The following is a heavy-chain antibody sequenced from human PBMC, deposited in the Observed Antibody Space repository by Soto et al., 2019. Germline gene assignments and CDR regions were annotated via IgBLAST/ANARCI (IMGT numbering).Heavy chain of an antibody. CDR2: ISGSGGIT. V-gene: IGHV3-23*01. D-gene: IGHD3-10*01. Sequence: PGGSLRLSCAASGFTVSSNYMSWVRQAPGKGLEWVSVISGSGGITYYADSVKGRFTISRDNSKNTLHLQMNSLRAEDTAVYYCAKNFAPPAIWFGETYAFDIWGQGTMVTLS. CDR1: GFTVSSNY. J-gene: IGHJ3*02. CDR3: AKNFAPPAIWFGETYAFDI.